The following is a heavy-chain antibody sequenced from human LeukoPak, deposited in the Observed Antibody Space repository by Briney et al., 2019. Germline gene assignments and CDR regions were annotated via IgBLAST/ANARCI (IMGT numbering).Heavy chain of an antibody. D-gene: IGHD6-13*01. CDR2: INPNSGGT. CDR1: GYTFTGYY. Sequence: ASVKVSCKASGYTFTGYYMHWVRQAPGQGLEWMGWINPNSGGTNYAQKFQGRVTMTRDTSISTAYMELSRLRSDDTAVYYCARSEAYGSSSFDYWGQGTLVTVSS. CDR3: ARSEAYGSSSFDY. V-gene: IGHV1-2*02. J-gene: IGHJ4*02.